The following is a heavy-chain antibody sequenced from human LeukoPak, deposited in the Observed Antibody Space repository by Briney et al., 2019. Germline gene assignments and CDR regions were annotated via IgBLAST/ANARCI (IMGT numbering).Heavy chain of an antibody. Sequence: GESLKISCKGSGYSFANYWIGWVRQMPGKGLEWMGIIYPGDSDTRYSPSFQGQVTISADKSISTAYLQWTSLKASDTAVYYCARPRGYGDYPFDSWGQGTLVTVSS. J-gene: IGHJ4*02. V-gene: IGHV5-51*01. CDR2: IYPGDSDT. D-gene: IGHD4-17*01. CDR1: GYSFANYW. CDR3: ARPRGYGDYPFDS.